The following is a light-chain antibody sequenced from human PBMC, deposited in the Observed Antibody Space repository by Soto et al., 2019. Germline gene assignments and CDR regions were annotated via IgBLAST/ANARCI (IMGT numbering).Light chain of an antibody. CDR1: QGISSY. Sequence: DIQLTQSPSFLSASVGDRVTITCRASQGISSYLAWYQQKPGKAPKLLIYAASTLQSGVPSRFSGSGSGTDFTLTISSLQPEDFATYYCLQDYNYPFTFGGGTKVEIK. CDR2: AAS. J-gene: IGKJ4*01. V-gene: IGKV1-9*01. CDR3: LQDYNYPFT.